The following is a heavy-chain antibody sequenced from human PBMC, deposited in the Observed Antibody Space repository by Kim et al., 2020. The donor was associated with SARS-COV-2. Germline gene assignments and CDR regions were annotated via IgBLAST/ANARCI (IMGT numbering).Heavy chain of an antibody. D-gene: IGHD5-18*01. CDR3: AKAHTPMATYYFYY. Sequence: GGSLRLSCAASGFTFSTYAMNWVRQAPGKGLEWVSSISGSGDTTLYADSMKGRFTISRDNSKDTVFLQMSSLRAEDTAVYYCAKAHTPMATYYFYYWGQGTLVTVSS. V-gene: IGHV3-23*01. CDR1: GFTFSTYA. J-gene: IGHJ4*02. CDR2: ISGSGDTT.